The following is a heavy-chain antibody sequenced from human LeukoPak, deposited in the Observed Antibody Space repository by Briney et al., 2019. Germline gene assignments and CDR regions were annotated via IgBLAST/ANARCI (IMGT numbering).Heavy chain of an antibody. CDR2: MNPNSGNT. CDR1: GYTFTSYD. V-gene: IGHV1-8*01. CDR3: ARVPARTSITMIRGVIKPPHFDY. Sequence: ASVKVSCKASGYTFTSYDINWVRQATGQGLEWMGWMNPNSGNTGYAQKFQGRVTMTRDTSISTAYMELSSLRSEDTAVYYCARVPARTSITMIRGVIKPPHFDYRGQGTLVTVSS. J-gene: IGHJ4*02. D-gene: IGHD3-10*01.